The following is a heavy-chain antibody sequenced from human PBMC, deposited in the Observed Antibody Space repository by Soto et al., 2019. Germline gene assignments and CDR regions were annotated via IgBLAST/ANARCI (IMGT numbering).Heavy chain of an antibody. D-gene: IGHD3-10*01. V-gene: IGHV4-34*01. J-gene: IGHJ2*01. CDR1: GGSFSGYY. Sequence: QVQLQQWGAGLLKPSETLSLTCAVYGGSFSGYYWSWIRQPPGKGLEWIGEINHSGSTNYNPSLKSRVTISVDTSKIQFSLKLSSVTAADTAVYYCARGGYMVRGAGYFDLWGRGTLVTVSS. CDR3: ARGGYMVRGAGYFDL. CDR2: INHSGST.